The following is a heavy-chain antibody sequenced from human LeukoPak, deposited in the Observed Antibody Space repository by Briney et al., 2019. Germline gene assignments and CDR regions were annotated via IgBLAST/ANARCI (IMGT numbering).Heavy chain of an antibody. D-gene: IGHD2-2*01. CDR1: GFTVSSNY. CDR2: FSGSGGST. J-gene: IGHJ4*02. Sequence: GGPLRLSCAASGFTVSSNYMSWVRQAPGKGLEWVSAFSGSGGSTYYADSVKGRFTISRDNSKNTLYLQMNSLRAEDTAVYYCAKDLREYQLLSGDYWGQGTLVTVSS. CDR3: AKDLREYQLLSGDY. V-gene: IGHV3-23*01.